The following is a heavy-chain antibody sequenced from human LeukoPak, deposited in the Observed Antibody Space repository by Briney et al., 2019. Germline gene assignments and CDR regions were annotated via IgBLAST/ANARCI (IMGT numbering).Heavy chain of an antibody. Sequence: GGSLRLSCAASGFTFSSYGMHWVRQAPGKGLEWVAVISYDGSNKYYADSVKGRFTISRDNSKNTLYLQMNSLRAEDTAVYYCARGWLRLVYYGMDVWGKGTTVTVSS. D-gene: IGHD5-12*01. CDR2: ISYDGSNK. J-gene: IGHJ6*04. CDR3: ARGWLRLVYYGMDV. V-gene: IGHV3-30*03. CDR1: GFTFSSYG.